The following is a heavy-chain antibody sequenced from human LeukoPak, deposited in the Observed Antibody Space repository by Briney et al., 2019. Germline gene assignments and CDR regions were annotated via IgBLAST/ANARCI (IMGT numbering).Heavy chain of an antibody. D-gene: IGHD3-10*01. CDR1: GGTFSSYA. V-gene: IGHV1-69*06. CDR2: IIPIFGTA. Sequence: GSSVKVSCKASGGTFSSYAISWVRQAPGQGLEWVGGIIPIFGTANYAQKFQGRVTITADKSTSTAYMELSSLRSEDTAVYYCATAPGGGSGSGYGMDVWGKGTTVTVSS. J-gene: IGHJ6*04. CDR3: ATAPGGGSGSGYGMDV.